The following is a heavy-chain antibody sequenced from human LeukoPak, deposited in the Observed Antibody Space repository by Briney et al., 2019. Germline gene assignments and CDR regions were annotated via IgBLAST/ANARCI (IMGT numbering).Heavy chain of an antibody. J-gene: IGHJ3*02. D-gene: IGHD2-21*01. CDR2: TREDGGER. CDR1: GFSFSRYW. Sequence: GGSLRLSCAASGFSFSRYWMTWVRQAPGKGLEWVANTREDGGERYYVVSVKGRFTISRDNAKNSLYLQMNSLRAEDTAVYYCARVARLGDAFDIWGQGTMVTVSS. V-gene: IGHV3-7*01. CDR3: ARVARLGDAFDI.